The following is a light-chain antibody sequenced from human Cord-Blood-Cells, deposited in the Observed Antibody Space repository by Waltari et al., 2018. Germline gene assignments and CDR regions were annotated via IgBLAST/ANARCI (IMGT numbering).Light chain of an antibody. CDR3: QQLNSYPPT. CDR1: QGNSSY. Sequence: IELTQSLSSLSASVRDSLTISCRASQGNSSYLAWYQQKPGKAPTLLIYAASTLQSGVPSRFSGSVSGTDFTHTNSSLQPKDCATYYCQQLNSYPPTFGGGTKVEIK. CDR2: AAS. V-gene: IGKV1-9*01. J-gene: IGKJ4*01.